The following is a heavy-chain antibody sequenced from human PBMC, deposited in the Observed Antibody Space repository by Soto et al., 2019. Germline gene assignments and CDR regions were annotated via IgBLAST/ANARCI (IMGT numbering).Heavy chain of an antibody. CDR2: IIPIFGIA. CDR1: GGTFSRYS. D-gene: IGHD2-2*01. V-gene: IGHV1-69*08. J-gene: IGHJ6*02. Sequence: QVQLVQSGAEVKKPGSSVKVSCKASGGTFSRYSITWVRQAPGHGLEWIGRIIPIFGIASYAQKFQGRVTITADESTSTAYMEPSSLRSDDTAVYYCAREDRDRGTGLVPAAIDGMDVWGQGTTVTVSS. CDR3: AREDRDRGTGLVPAAIDGMDV.